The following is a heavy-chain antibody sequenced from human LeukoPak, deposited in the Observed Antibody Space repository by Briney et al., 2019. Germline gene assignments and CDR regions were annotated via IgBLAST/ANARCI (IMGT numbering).Heavy chain of an antibody. CDR2: IYTSGST. CDR1: GGSISSGSYY. V-gene: IGHV4-61*02. D-gene: IGHD4-23*01. Sequence: PSETLSLTCTVSGGSISSGSYYWSWIRQPAGKGLEWIGRIYTSGSTNYNPSLKSRVTISVDTSKNQFSLKLSYVTAADTAVYYCARGYGGNSDLFDYWGQGTLVTVSS. J-gene: IGHJ4*02. CDR3: ARGYGGNSDLFDY.